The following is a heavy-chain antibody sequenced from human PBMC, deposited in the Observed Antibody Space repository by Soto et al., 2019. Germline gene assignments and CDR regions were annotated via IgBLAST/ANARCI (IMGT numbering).Heavy chain of an antibody. J-gene: IGHJ4*02. V-gene: IGHV1-18*01. CDR3: ASASYGNFDY. CDR1: GYIFTNYG. Sequence: QVQLVQSGAEVKKPGASVKVSCKASGYIFTNYGFNWVRQAPGQGLEWMGWINTYNGNTNYAPKLHGRVTMTTDTSTTTAYMELRSLRSDDTAVYYCASASYGNFDYWGQGPLVTVSS. CDR2: INTYNGNT. D-gene: IGHD3-10*01.